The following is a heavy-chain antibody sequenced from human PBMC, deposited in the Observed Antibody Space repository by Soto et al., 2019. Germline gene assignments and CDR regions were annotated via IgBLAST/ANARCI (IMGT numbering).Heavy chain of an antibody. J-gene: IGHJ6*02. V-gene: IGHV1-69*13. Sequence: SVQVSCKAAGGTFSSYAISWVRQAPGQGLEWMGGIIPIFGTANYAQKFQGRVTITADESTSTAYMELSSLRSEDTAVYYCARYGRSMVRGTSYGMDVWGQGTTVTVSS. CDR2: IIPIFGTA. CDR1: GGTFSSYA. D-gene: IGHD3-10*01. CDR3: ARYGRSMVRGTSYGMDV.